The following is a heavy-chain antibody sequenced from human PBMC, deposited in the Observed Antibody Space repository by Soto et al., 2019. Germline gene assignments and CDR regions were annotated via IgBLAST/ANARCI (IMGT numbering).Heavy chain of an antibody. CDR1: GFTFSSYW. J-gene: IGHJ1*01. CDR2: IKQDGSEK. Sequence: EVQLVESGGGLVQPGGSLRLSCAASGFTFSSYWMSWVRQAPGKGLEWVANIKQDGSEKYYVDSVKGRFTISRDNAKNSLYRQMESLGAEGRGVFCCGRRDGFYDFWGGRGGGYFQHWGQGTLVTVSS. D-gene: IGHD3-3*01. V-gene: IGHV3-7*05. CDR3: GRRDGFYDFWGGRGGGYFQH.